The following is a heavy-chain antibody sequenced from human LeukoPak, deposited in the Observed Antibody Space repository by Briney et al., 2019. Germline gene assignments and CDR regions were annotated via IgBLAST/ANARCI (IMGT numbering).Heavy chain of an antibody. V-gene: IGHV4-34*01. Sequence: SETLSLTCAVYGGSFSGYYWSWIRQPPGKGLEWIGEINHSGSTNYNPSLKSRVTISVDTSKNQFSLKLRSVTAADTAVYYCARAQGGPFDYWGQGTLVTVSS. CDR3: ARAQGGPFDY. J-gene: IGHJ4*02. CDR2: INHSGST. CDR1: GGSFSGYY. D-gene: IGHD3-16*01.